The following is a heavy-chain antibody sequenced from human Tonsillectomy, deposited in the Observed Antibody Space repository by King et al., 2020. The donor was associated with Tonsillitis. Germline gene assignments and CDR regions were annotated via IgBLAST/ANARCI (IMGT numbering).Heavy chain of an antibody. V-gene: IGHV4-38-2*01. Sequence: QLQESGPGLVKPSETLSLTCAVSGYSISNGYYWGWIRQPPGKGLEWIGSIYHSGSTYYNPSLKSRVTISVDTSKNQFSLKLSSVTAADTAVYYCARNVLLWFGEEFWGQETLVTVSS. CDR1: GYSISNGYY. CDR3: ARNVLLWFGEEF. J-gene: IGHJ4*02. CDR2: IYHSGST. D-gene: IGHD3-10*01.